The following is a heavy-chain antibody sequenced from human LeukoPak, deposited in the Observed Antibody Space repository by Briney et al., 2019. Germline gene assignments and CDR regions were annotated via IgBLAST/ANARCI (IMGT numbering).Heavy chain of an antibody. J-gene: IGHJ5*02. CDR3: ARDRGYCSSTSCYSSWFDP. Sequence: PGGSLRLSCAASGFTFSSYWMHWVRQAPGKGLAWVSRINSDGSSTSYADSVKGRFTISRDNAKNTLYLQMNSLRAEDTAVYYCARDRGYCSSTSCYSSWFDPWGQGTLVTVSS. D-gene: IGHD2-2*01. CDR1: GFTFSSYW. CDR2: INSDGSST. V-gene: IGHV3-74*01.